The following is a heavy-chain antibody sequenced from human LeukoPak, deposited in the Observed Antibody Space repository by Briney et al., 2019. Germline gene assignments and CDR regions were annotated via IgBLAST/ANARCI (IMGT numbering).Heavy chain of an antibody. Sequence: SETLSLTCTVSGGSISSYYWSWIRQPPGKGLEWIGYIYYSGSTNYNPSLKSRVTISVDTSKNQFSLKLSSVTAADTAVYYCARDRDGSGWYLDYWGQGTLVTVSS. D-gene: IGHD6-19*01. J-gene: IGHJ4*02. CDR1: GGSISSYY. CDR2: IYYSGST. CDR3: ARDRDGSGWYLDY. V-gene: IGHV4-59*01.